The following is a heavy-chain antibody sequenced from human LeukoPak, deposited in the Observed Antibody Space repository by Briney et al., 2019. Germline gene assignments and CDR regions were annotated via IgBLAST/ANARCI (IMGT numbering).Heavy chain of an antibody. J-gene: IGHJ4*02. CDR3: ARDRSRGPGDY. CDR1: GGSISSGDYY. CDR2: IYYSGST. D-gene: IGHD2-2*01. Sequence: SETLSLTCTVSGGSISSGDYYWSWIRQPPGKGLEWIGYIYYSGSTYYNPSLKSRVTISVDTSKNQFSLKPSSVTAADTAVYYCARDRSRGPGDYWGQGTLVTVSS. V-gene: IGHV4-30-4*01.